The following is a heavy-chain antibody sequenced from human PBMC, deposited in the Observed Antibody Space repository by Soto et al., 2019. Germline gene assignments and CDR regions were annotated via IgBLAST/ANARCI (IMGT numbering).Heavy chain of an antibody. CDR3: ARGGAYCGGDCYLLRY. V-gene: IGHV3-23*01. J-gene: IGHJ4*02. CDR2: ISGSGGST. D-gene: IGHD2-21*02. Sequence: EVQLLESGGGLVQPGGSLRLSCAASGFTFSSYAMSWVRQAPGKGLEWVSAISGSGGSTYYADSVKGRFTISRDNSKNTLYLQMNSLRAEDTAVYYCARGGAYCGGDCYLLRYWGQGTLVTVSS. CDR1: GFTFSSYA.